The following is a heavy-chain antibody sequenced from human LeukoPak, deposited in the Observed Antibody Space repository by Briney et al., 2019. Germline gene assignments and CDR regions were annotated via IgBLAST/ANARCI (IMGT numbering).Heavy chain of an antibody. J-gene: IGHJ4*02. CDR3: ARGSWHSSAHFDY. V-gene: IGHV4-4*02. CDR1: GGSISSSNW. CDR2: IYHSGST. Sequence: PSGTLSLTCAVSGGSISSSNWWSWVRQPPGKGLEWIGEIYHSGSTNYNPSLKSRVTISVDKSKNQFSLKLSSVTAADMAVYYCARGSWHSSAHFDYWGQGTLVTVSS. D-gene: IGHD6-19*01.